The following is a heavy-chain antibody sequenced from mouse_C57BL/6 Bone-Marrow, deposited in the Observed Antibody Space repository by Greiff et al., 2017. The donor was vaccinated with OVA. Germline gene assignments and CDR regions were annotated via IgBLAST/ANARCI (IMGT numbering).Heavy chain of an antibody. CDR3: ARGWFAY. V-gene: IGHV1-55*01. Sequence: QVQLQQPGAELVKPGASVKMSCKASGYTFTSYWITWVKQRPGQGLEWIGDIYPGSGSTNYNEKFKSKATLTVDTSSSTAYMQLSSLTSEDYSVYYSARGWFAYWGQGTLVTVSA. CDR2: IYPGSGST. J-gene: IGHJ3*01. CDR1: GYTFTSYW.